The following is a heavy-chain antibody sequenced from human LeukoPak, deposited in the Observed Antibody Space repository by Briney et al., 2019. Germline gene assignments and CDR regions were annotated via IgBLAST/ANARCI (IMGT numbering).Heavy chain of an antibody. J-gene: IGHJ4*02. CDR3: ANEIRPNDY. CDR1: EFDFSTHA. CDR2: ISISGTKT. D-gene: IGHD1-1*01. Sequence: PGGSLRLSCAASEFDFSTHAMTWVRQAPGKGLEWVSAISISGTKTYYADSVKGRFTTSRDNSENTLYLQMYSLRAEDTAVYYCANEIRPNDYWGQGTLVTVSS. V-gene: IGHV3-23*01.